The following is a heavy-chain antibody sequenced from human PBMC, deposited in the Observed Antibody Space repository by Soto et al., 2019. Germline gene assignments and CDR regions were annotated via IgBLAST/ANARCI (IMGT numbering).Heavy chain of an antibody. CDR3: ERCRSSWFWIWFDP. CDR1: GGSFSGYY. Sequence: QVQLQQWGAGLLKPSETLSLTCAVYGGSFSGYYWSWIRQPPGKGLEWIGEINHSGSTNYNPSLKRRVTIAVDTYKHQFSLKLSSVIAADTAVYYCERCRSSWFWIWFDPWGQGTLVTVSS. D-gene: IGHD6-13*01. J-gene: IGHJ5*02. V-gene: IGHV4-34*01. CDR2: INHSGST.